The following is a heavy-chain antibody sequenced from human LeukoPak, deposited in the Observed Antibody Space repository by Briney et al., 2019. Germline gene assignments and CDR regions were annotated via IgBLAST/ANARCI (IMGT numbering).Heavy chain of an antibody. J-gene: IGHJ4*02. D-gene: IGHD3-16*01. CDR3: ARDSYDYVWGSYLDY. V-gene: IGHV4-59*01. CDR2: IYYSGST. Sequence: SETLSLTCTVSGGSISSSYWSWIRQPPGKGLEWIGYIYYSGSTNYNPSLKSRVTISVDTSKNQFSLKLSSVTAADTAVYYCARDSYDYVWGSYLDYWGQGTLVTVSS. CDR1: GGSISSSY.